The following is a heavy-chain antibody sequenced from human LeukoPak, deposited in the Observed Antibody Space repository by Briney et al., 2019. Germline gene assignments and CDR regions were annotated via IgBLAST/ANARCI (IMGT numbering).Heavy chain of an antibody. CDR2: ISTYNGNT. V-gene: IGHV1-18*01. J-gene: IGHJ5*02. CDR3: QKYASTLVRSVRRRNYFDP. D-gene: IGHD1-7*01. Sequence: PSVNVSCNSSGSTFTSYGNSWNRQPHGQGLEWMGCISTYNGNTNYAQKHQGRGTMTTDTYNTKAYMDLRSLRSDDTAMYYCQKYASTLVRSVRRRNYFDPCAQGPLITVTS. CDR1: GSTFTSYG.